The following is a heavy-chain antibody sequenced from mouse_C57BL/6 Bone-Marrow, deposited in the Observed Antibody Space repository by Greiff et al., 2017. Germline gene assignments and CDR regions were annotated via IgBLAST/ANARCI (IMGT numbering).Heavy chain of an antibody. Sequence: QVQLQQSGPELVKPGASVKISCKASGYAFSSSWMNWVKPRPGKGLEWIGRIYPGDGDTNYNGKFKGKATLTADKSSSTAYMQLSSLTSEDSAVYFCARGYGNYDYYAMDYWGQGTSVTVSS. D-gene: IGHD2-10*02. V-gene: IGHV1-82*01. CDR1: GYAFSSSW. CDR2: IYPGDGDT. CDR3: ARGYGNYDYYAMDY. J-gene: IGHJ4*01.